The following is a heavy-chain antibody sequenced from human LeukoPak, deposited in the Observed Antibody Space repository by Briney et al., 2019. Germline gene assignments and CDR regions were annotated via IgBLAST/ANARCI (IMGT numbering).Heavy chain of an antibody. D-gene: IGHD4-23*01. Sequence: SETLSLTCTVSGVSISSSSYYWSWVRQPPGKGLEWIGYIHYSGNTNYNPSLKSRVTISLDTSKNQFSLRLSSVTAADTAVYYCARLGYGSNLRPFDCWGQGTLVTVSS. CDR2: IHYSGNT. CDR1: GVSISSSSYY. V-gene: IGHV4-61*05. CDR3: ARLGYGSNLRPFDC. J-gene: IGHJ4*02.